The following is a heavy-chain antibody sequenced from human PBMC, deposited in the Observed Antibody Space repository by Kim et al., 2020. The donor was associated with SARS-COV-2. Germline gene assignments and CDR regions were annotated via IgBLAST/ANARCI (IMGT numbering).Heavy chain of an antibody. Sequence: SVKVSCKASGGTFSSYAISWVRQAPGQGLEWMGGIIPIFGTANYAQKFQGRVTITADESTSTAYMELSSLRSEDTAVYYCARSSYDYYGSGSYYPGGWFDPWGQGTLVTVSS. CDR3: ARSSYDYYGSGSYYPGGWFDP. V-gene: IGHV1-69*13. J-gene: IGHJ5*02. D-gene: IGHD3-10*01. CDR2: IIPIFGTA. CDR1: GGTFSSYA.